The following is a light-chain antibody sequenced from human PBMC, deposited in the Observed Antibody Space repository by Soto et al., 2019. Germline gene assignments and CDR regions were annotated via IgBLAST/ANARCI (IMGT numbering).Light chain of an antibody. CDR1: IADIGDYNY. V-gene: IGLV2-14*01. Sequence: QSALTQPASVSGSPGQSLTISCTGTIADIGDYNYVSWYQQHPGKAPKLLISEVTNRPSGVSNRFSGSKSGNTASLTISGLLPEDEADYYCSSYTTSSTPVVFGGGTKLTVL. J-gene: IGLJ2*01. CDR3: SSYTTSSTPVV. CDR2: EVT.